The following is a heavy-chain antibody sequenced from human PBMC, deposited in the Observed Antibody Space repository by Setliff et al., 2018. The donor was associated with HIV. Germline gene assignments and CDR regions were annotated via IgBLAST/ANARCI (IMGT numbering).Heavy chain of an antibody. CDR1: GYTFTSYD. Sequence: ASVKVSCKASGYTFTSYDISWVRQAPGQGLEWMGWMSTYNGNTNYAQKVQGRVTMTTDTSTSTVHMELSGLTSDDTAIYYCAKSRRQTIFPSEASFDVWGQGTLVTVSS. D-gene: IGHD3-3*01. CDR3: AKSRRQTIFPSEASFDV. V-gene: IGHV1-18*01. J-gene: IGHJ3*01. CDR2: MSTYNGNT.